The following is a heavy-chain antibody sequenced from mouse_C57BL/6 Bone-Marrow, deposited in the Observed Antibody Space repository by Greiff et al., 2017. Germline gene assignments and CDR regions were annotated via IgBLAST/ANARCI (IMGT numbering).Heavy chain of an antibody. D-gene: IGHD2-4*01. Sequence: QVQLQQPGAERVKKGAAVKVSCKASGYTFTSYWMHWVKQRPGQGLEWIGRIHPSDSDTNYNQKFKGKDTLTVDKSSSTAYMQLSSLTSEDSAVYYCAIAYYDSWFAYWGQGTLVTVSA. CDR1: GYTFTSYW. V-gene: IGHV1-74*01. CDR2: IHPSDSDT. CDR3: AIAYYDSWFAY. J-gene: IGHJ3*01.